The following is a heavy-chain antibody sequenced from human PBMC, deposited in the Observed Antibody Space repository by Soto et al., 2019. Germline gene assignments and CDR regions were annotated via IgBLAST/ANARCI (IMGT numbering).Heavy chain of an antibody. CDR3: VRGDGGYFDH. CDR1: GYIFTNYG. D-gene: IGHD3-16*01. CDR2: ISAYNGHT. V-gene: IGHV1-18*01. Sequence: QVQLVQSGVEVKKPGASVKVSCKAMGYIFTNYGLSWVRQAPGEGPEWLGWISAYNGHTKYAPKVQDRVTLXXDXSATTAYLELRSLRSDDAAVYYCVRGDGGYFDHWGXGTLVLVSS. J-gene: IGHJ4*03.